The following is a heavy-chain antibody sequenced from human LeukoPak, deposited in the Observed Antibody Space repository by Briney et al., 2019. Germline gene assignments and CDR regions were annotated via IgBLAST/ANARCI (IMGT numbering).Heavy chain of an antibody. CDR3: AKDQLHCSGGSCPLGWFDP. V-gene: IGHV3-30*18. CDR2: MSYDGSNK. J-gene: IGHJ5*02. D-gene: IGHD2-15*01. Sequence: SGRSLRLSCAASGFTFSSYGMHWVRQAPGKGLEWVAVMSYDGSNKYYADSVKGRFTISRDNSKNTLYLQMNSLRAEDTAVYYCAKDQLHCSGGSCPLGWFDPWGQGTLVTVSS. CDR1: GFTFSSYG.